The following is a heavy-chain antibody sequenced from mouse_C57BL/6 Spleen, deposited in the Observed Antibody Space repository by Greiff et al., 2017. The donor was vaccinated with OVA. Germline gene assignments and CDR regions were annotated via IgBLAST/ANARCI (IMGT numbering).Heavy chain of an antibody. CDR2: INPNNGGT. V-gene: IGHV1-26*01. D-gene: IGHD1-3*01. Sequence: EVQLQQSGPELVKPGASVKISCKASGYTFTDYYMNWVKQSHGKSLEWIGDINPNNGGTSYNQKFKGKATLTVDKSSSTAYMELRSLTSEDSAVYYCARGLYRYFAYWGQGTTLTVSS. CDR1: GYTFTDYY. CDR3: ARGLYRYFAY. J-gene: IGHJ2*01.